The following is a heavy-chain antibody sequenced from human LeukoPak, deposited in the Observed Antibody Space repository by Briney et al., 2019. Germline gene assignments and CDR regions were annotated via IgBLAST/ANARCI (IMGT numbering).Heavy chain of an antibody. D-gene: IGHD6-13*01. J-gene: IGHJ4*02. CDR1: GFTFSNYW. Sequence: PGGSLRLSCAASGFTFSNYWMHWVRQAPGRGLLWSPRINSDGSSRNYADSVKGRFTISRDNAKNTLYLQMNSLRAEDTAVYYCASASSHRIAAGGDYWGQGTLVTVSS. V-gene: IGHV3-74*01. CDR2: INSDGSSR. CDR3: ASASSHRIAAGGDY.